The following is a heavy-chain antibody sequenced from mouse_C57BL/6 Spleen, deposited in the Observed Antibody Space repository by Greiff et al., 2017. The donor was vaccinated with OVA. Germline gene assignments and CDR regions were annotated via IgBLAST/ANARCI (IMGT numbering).Heavy chain of an antibody. CDR2: IDPSDSYT. Sequence: QVQLQQPGAELVRPGTSVKLSCKASGYTFTSYWMHWVKQRPGQGLEWIGVIDPSDSYTNYNQKFKGKATLTVDTSSSTADMQLISLTSEDAAVYYCARRGLDGRAYWGQGTLVTVSA. D-gene: IGHD3-1*01. CDR1: GYTFTSYW. J-gene: IGHJ3*01. V-gene: IGHV1-59*01. CDR3: ARRGLDGRAY.